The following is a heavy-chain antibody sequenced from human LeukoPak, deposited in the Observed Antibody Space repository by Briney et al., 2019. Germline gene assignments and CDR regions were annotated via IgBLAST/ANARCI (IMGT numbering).Heavy chain of an antibody. CDR2: IKNDESEK. Sequence: PGGSLRLSCAASGFIFTNYWMSWVRQAPGEGLEWVANIKNDESEKYYVGSVKGRFTISRDNAKNLVYLQMNSLRGEDTAVYYCARFGFSGTMDVWDQGTAVTVSS. V-gene: IGHV3-7*01. J-gene: IGHJ6*02. CDR1: GFIFTNYW. D-gene: IGHD3-10*01. CDR3: ARFGFSGTMDV.